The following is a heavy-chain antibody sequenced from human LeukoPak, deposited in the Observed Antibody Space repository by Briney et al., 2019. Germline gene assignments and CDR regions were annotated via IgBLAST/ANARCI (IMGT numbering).Heavy chain of an antibody. CDR1: GLTFSAYG. J-gene: IGHJ4*02. D-gene: IGHD2-2*01. CDR3: AKELAPYYQLHQD. V-gene: IGHV3-30*18. Sequence: GGSLRLSCEASGLTFSAYGMHWVRQAPGKGLEWVAVVSTDGSNQYYADSVKGRFTISRDNSKNTLYLQMNSLRVEDTAVYYCAKELAPYYQLHQDWGQGTLVTVSS. CDR2: VSTDGSNQ.